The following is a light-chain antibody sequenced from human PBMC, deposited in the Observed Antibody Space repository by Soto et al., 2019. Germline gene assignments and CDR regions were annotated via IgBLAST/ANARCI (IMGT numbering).Light chain of an antibody. J-gene: IGKJ1*01. CDR1: QSVSSSY. CDR2: GAS. CDR3: QQYGSSPRT. V-gene: IGKV3-20*01. Sequence: EIVLTQSPGTLPLSPGERATLSCRASQSVSSSYLAWYQQKPGQAPWLLIYGASSRATGIPDRFSGSGSGTDFTLTISRLEPEDFAVYYCQQYGSSPRTFGQGTKVEIK.